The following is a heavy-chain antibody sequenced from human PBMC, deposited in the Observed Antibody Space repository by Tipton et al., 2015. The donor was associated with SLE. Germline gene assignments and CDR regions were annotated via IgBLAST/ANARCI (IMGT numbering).Heavy chain of an antibody. CDR1: GFTFSSYA. CDR3: AKDQVTIFGVVILGYGMDV. V-gene: IGHV3-23*01. Sequence: SLRLSCAASGFTFSSYAMSWVRQAPGKGLEWVSAISGSGGSTYYADSVKGRFTISRDNSKNTLYLQMNSLRAEDTAVYYCAKDQVTIFGVVILGYGMDVWGQGTTVTVSS. D-gene: IGHD3-3*01. J-gene: IGHJ6*02. CDR2: ISGSGGST.